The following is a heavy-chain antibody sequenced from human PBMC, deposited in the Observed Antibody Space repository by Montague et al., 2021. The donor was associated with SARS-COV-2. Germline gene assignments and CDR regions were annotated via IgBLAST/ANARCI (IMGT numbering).Heavy chain of an antibody. J-gene: IGHJ3*01. Sequence: SETLSLTCSVSSDSISNQSYCWAWIRQSPGKGLEWIGNICYGGSTXYNPSLRSRVFMSAETSKSKFSLKLYSVTAADTSIYYCARRRDRSTVASAAVFDLWGQGTMVIVSS. CDR2: ICYGGST. D-gene: IGHD4-23*01. CDR3: ARRRDRSTVASAAVFDL. V-gene: IGHV4-39*01. CDR1: SDSISNQSYC.